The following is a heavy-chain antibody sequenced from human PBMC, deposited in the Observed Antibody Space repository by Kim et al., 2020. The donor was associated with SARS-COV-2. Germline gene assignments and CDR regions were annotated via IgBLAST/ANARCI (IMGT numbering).Heavy chain of an antibody. Sequence: SETLSLTCSVFGGSISSYYWSWIRRPPGKGLEWIGYLYYSGSTNYNPSLKSRVTISVDTSKNQFSLKLSFVTAADTAMYYCVRLGCSATSCTTFDYWGQG. CDR2: LYYSGST. D-gene: IGHD2-2*01. CDR3: VRLGCSATSCTTFDY. V-gene: IGHV4-59*08. J-gene: IGHJ4*02. CDR1: GGSISSYY.